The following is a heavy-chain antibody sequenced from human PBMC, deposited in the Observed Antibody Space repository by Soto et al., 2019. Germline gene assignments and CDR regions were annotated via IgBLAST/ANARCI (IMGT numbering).Heavy chain of an antibody. CDR3: ARGDYVPFDY. CDR2: IYYSGST. Sequence: QLQLQESGPGLVKPSETLSLTCTVSGGSISSSSYYWGWIRQPPGKGLEWIGSIYYSGSTYYNPSPKXXVXIXADTSKNQFSLKLSSVTAADTAVYYCARGDYVPFDYWGQGTLVTVSS. D-gene: IGHD4-17*01. J-gene: IGHJ4*02. V-gene: IGHV4-39*01. CDR1: GGSISSSSYY.